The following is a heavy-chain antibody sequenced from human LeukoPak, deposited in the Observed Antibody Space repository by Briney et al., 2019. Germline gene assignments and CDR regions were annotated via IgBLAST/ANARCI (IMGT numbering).Heavy chain of an antibody. V-gene: IGHV4-34*01. D-gene: IGHD5-18*01. CDR2: INHSGST. CDR3: ASHSYGYAFFDY. CDR1: GGSFGGYY. J-gene: IGHJ4*02. Sequence: SETLSLTCAVYGGSFGGYYWSWIRQPPGKGLEWIGEINHSGSTNYNPSLKSRVTISVDTSKNQFSLKLSSVTAADTAVYYCASHSYGYAFFDYWGQGTLVTVSS.